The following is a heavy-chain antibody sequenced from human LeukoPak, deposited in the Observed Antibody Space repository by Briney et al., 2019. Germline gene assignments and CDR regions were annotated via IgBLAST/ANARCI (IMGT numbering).Heavy chain of an antibody. D-gene: IGHD2-2*01. CDR3: AREGKEGVVVPAASKNWFDP. CDR1: GGSISSYY. CDR2: IYYSGST. Sequence: PSETLSLTCTVSGGSISSYYWSWLRQPPGKGLEWIGYIYYSGSTNYNPSLKSRVTISVDTSKNQFSLKLSSVTAADTAVYYCAREGKEGVVVPAASKNWFDPWGQGTLVTVSS. V-gene: IGHV4-59*01. J-gene: IGHJ5*02.